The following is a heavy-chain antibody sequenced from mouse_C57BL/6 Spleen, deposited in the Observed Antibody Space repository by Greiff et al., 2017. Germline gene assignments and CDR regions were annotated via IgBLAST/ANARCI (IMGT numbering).Heavy chain of an antibody. J-gene: IGHJ3*01. D-gene: IGHD5-1*01. CDR2: INPNYGTT. Sequence: VVEPGASVKISCKASGYSFTDYNMNWVKQSNGKSLEWIGVINPNYGTTSYNQKFKGKATLTVDQSSSTAYMQLNSLTSEDSAVYYCARGEDLRPFAYWGQGTLVTVSA. V-gene: IGHV1-39*01. CDR1: GYSFTDYN. CDR3: ARGEDLRPFAY.